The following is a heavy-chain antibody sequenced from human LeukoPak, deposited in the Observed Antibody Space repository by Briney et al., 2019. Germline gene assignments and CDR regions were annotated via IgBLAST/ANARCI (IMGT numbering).Heavy chain of an antibody. J-gene: IGHJ5*02. CDR3: TRPTLGYCSGGSCYVGFDP. CDR2: ISSSGSTI. CDR1: GFTFSDYY. V-gene: IGHV3-11*01. D-gene: IGHD2-15*01. Sequence: GGSLRLSCAASGFTFSDYYMSWIRQAPGKGLEWVSYISSSGSTIYYADSVKGRFTISRDNAKNSLYLQMNSLRAEDTAVYYCTRPTLGYCSGGSCYVGFDPWGQGTLVTVSS.